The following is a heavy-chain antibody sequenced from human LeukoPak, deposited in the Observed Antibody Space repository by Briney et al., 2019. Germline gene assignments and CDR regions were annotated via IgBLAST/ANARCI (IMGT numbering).Heavy chain of an antibody. D-gene: IGHD2-2*01. CDR2: ISGSGGST. CDR3: AKDKTLGGYCSSTSCPGNWFDP. CDR1: GFTFSSYA. J-gene: IGHJ5*02. V-gene: IGHV3-23*01. Sequence: GGSLRLSCAASGFTFSSYAMSWVRQAPGKGLEWVSAISGSGGSTYYADSVKGRFTISRENSKNTLYLQMNSLRAEDTAVYYCAKDKTLGGYCSSTSCPGNWFDPWGQGTLVTVSS.